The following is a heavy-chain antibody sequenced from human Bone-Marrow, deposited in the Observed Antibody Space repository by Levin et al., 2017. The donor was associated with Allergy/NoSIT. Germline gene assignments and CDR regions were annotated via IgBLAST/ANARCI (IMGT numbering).Heavy chain of an antibody. CDR3: ARSGDNSGSGTYHDY. V-gene: IGHV3-48*03. CDR1: GFSFSSHE. D-gene: IGHD3-10*01. Sequence: GGSLRLSCAPSGFSFSSHEMNWVRQAPGKGLEWIAFISTGGNTKYYADSVKGRFTISADSANNSLFLQMNSVRVEDTAIYYCARSGDNSGSGTYHDYWGPGTLVTVSS. CDR2: ISTGGNTK. J-gene: IGHJ4*02.